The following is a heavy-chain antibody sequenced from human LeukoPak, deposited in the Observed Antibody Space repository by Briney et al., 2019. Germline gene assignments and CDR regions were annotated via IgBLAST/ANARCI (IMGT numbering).Heavy chain of an antibody. V-gene: IGHV3-21*01. J-gene: IGHJ6*03. CDR2: ISSSGGDK. Sequence: GGSLRLSCAASGFTFSSYSMMWVRQAPGKGLEGVSFISSSGGDKYYADSVKGRFTISRDNAKRSLFLQMNSLRADDTAVYYCARGRGNYYDSSSFYYYYMDVWGKGTTLTAAS. D-gene: IGHD3-22*01. CDR1: GFTFSSYS. CDR3: ARGRGNYYDSSSFYYYYMDV.